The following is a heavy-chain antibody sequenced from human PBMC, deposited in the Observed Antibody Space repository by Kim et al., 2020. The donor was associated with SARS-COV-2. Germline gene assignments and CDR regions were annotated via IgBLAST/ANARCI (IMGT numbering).Heavy chain of an antibody. CDR3: ARGGHDYVGGSYRYTRILDY. CDR1: GGSFSGYY. V-gene: IGHV4-34*01. Sequence: SETLSLTCAVYGGSFSGYYWSWIRQPPGKGLEWIGEINHSGSTNYNPSLKSRVTISVDTSKNQFSLKLSSVTAADTAVYYCARGGHDYVGGSYRYTRILDYWGQGTLVTVSS. CDR2: INHSGST. J-gene: IGHJ4*02. D-gene: IGHD3-16*02.